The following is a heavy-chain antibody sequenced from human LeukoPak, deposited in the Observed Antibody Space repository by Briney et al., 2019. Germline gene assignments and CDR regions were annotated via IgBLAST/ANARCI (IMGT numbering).Heavy chain of an antibody. J-gene: IGHJ5*02. CDR2: INPSGGST. V-gene: IGHV1-46*01. CDR3: ARDRGLWFGELSCWFDP. CDR1: GYTFTSYY. D-gene: IGHD3-10*01. Sequence: GASVKVSCKASGYTFTSYYMRWVRQAPGQGLEWMGIINPSGGSTSYAQKFQGRVTMTRDTSTSTVYMELSSLRSEDTAVYYCARDRGLWFGELSCWFDPWGQGTLVTVSS.